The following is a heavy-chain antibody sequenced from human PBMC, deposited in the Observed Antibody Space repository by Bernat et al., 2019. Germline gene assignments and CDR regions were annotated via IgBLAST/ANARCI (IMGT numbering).Heavy chain of an antibody. D-gene: IGHD6-13*01. CDR2: LWYDGSNK. CDR1: GFTFSSYG. CDR3: TRGMAAVASGFDP. Sequence: VQVVESGGDVVQPGKSLRLSCAASGFTFSSYGMHWVRQAPGKGLEWVAMLWYDGSNKYYADSVKGRFTISRDNPKNTVYLEMNSLRAADTAVYHCTRGMAAVASGFDPWGQGTLVIVSS. J-gene: IGHJ5*02. V-gene: IGHV3-33*01.